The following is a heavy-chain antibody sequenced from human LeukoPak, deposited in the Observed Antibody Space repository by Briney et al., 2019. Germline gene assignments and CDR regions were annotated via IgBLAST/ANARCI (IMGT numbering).Heavy chain of an antibody. V-gene: IGHV3-23*01. CDR3: AELGITMIGGV. J-gene: IGHJ6*04. Sequence: GGSLRLSCAASGFTFSNYAMSWVRQAPGKGLEWVSTFSFNGVTTYYADSVKGRFTISRDNAKNSLYLQMNSLRAEDTAVYYCAELGITMIGGVWGKGTTVTISS. D-gene: IGHD3-10*02. CDR2: FSFNGVTT. CDR1: GFTFSNYA.